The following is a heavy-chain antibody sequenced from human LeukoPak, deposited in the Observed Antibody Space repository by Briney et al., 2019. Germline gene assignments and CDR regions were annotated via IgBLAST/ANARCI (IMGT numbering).Heavy chain of an antibody. CDR3: ARAYYDYVWGSPNWFDP. D-gene: IGHD3-16*01. J-gene: IGHJ5*02. Sequence: GASVKVSCKASGYTFTGYYMHWVRQATGQGLEWMGWMNPNSGNTGYAQKFQGRVTMTRNTSISTAYMELSSLRSEDTAVYYCARAYYDYVWGSPNWFDPWGQGTLVTVSS. V-gene: IGHV1-8*02. CDR1: GYTFTGYY. CDR2: MNPNSGNT.